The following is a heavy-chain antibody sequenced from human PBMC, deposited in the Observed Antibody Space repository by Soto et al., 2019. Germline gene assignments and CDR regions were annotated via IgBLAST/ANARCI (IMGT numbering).Heavy chain of an antibody. CDR2: IYYSVST. D-gene: IGHD3-10*01. Sequence: QVQLQESGPGLVKPSETLSLTCTVSGGSISSYYWSWIRQPPGKGLEWIGYIYYSVSTNYNPSLKGRVTISVDTSKNQCSLKLSSVTAADTDVYYCARVWGGAFDLWGQGTMVTVSS. CDR3: ARVWGGAFDL. J-gene: IGHJ3*01. V-gene: IGHV4-59*01. CDR1: GGSISSYY.